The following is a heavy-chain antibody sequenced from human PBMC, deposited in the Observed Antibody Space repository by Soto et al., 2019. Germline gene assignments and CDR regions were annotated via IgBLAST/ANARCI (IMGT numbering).Heavy chain of an antibody. CDR3: ARSGYSYGPNPLLY. D-gene: IGHD5-18*01. J-gene: IGHJ4*02. CDR1: GVSISSGGYY. CDR2: IYYSGST. Sequence: SETLSLTCTVSGVSISSGGYYWSWIRQHPGKGLEWIGYIYYSGSTYYNPSLKSRVTISVDTSKNQFSLKLNSVTAADTAVYYCARSGYSYGPNPLLYWGQGTLVTVSS. V-gene: IGHV4-31*03.